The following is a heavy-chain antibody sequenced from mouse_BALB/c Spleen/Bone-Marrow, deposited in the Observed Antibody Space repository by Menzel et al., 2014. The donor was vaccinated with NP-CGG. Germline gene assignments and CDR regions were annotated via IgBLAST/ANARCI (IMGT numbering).Heavy chain of an antibody. CDR1: GNTFTDYA. CDR2: ISTYSGNT. CDR3: ARGATVVATNFDY. V-gene: IGHV1-67*01. D-gene: IGHD1-1*01. Sequence: VKLQESGPELVRPGVSVKISCKGSGNTFTDYAMHWVKQSHAKSLEWIGVISTYSGNTNYNQKFKGKATMTVDKSSSTAYMELARLTSEDSAIYYCARGATVVATNFDYWGQGTTLTVSS. J-gene: IGHJ2*01.